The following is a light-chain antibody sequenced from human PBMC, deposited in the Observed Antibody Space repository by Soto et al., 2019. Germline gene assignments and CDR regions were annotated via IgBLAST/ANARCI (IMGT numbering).Light chain of an antibody. V-gene: IGKV3-20*01. CDR1: QSVSSSY. CDR3: QQYGSSPP. J-gene: IGKJ3*01. CDR2: GAS. Sequence: EIVLTQSPGTLSLSPGERATLSCRASQSVSSSYLAWYQQKPGQAPRLLIYGASSRATGIPDRFSGSGSGTDFTLTISRLEPEDFAVYYCQQYGSSPPFGRGTKVDIK.